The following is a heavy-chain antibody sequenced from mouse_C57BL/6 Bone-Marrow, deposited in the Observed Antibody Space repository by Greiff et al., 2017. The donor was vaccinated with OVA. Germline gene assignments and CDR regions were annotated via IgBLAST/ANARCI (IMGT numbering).Heavy chain of an antibody. D-gene: IGHD1-1*01. Sequence: VHLVESGAELVRPGASVTLSCKASGYTFTDYEMHWVKQTPVHGLEWIGAIDPETGGTAYNQKFKGKAILTADKSSSTAYMELRSLTSEDSAVYYCTRRDYYGSSWNWFAYWGQGTLVTVSA. CDR1: GYTFTDYE. CDR3: TRRDYYGSSWNWFAY. V-gene: IGHV1-15*01. CDR2: IDPETGGT. J-gene: IGHJ3*01.